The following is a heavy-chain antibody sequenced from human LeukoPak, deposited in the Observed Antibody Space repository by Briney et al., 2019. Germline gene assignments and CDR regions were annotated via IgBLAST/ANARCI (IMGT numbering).Heavy chain of an antibody. J-gene: IGHJ6*03. Sequence: PSQTLSLTCTVSGGSISSGGYYWSWIRQPPGKGLEWIGYIYYSGSTKYNPSLKSRVTISVDTSKNQFSLKLSSVTAADTAVYYCARLTMIRGVVAIGYYMDVWGKGTTVTVSS. D-gene: IGHD3-10*01. CDR3: ARLTMIRGVVAIGYYMDV. CDR1: GGSISSGGYY. CDR2: IYYSGST. V-gene: IGHV4-61*08.